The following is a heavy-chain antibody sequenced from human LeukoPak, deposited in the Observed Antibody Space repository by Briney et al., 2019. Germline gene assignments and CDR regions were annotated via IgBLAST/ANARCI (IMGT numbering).Heavy chain of an antibody. D-gene: IGHD3-10*01. V-gene: IGHV4-34*01. CDR3: ARVSLIWFGDYKYDY. CDR1: GGSISSYY. J-gene: IGHJ4*02. CDR2: INHSGST. Sequence: SETLSLTCTVSGGSISSYYWSWIRQPPGKGLEWIGKINHSGSTNYNPSLKSRVTISVDTSKNQFSLKLSSVTAADTAVYYCARVSLIWFGDYKYDYWGQGTLVSVSS.